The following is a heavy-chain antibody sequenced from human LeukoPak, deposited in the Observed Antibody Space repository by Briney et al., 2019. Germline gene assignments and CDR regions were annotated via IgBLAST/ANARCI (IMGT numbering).Heavy chain of an antibody. CDR2: ICTSGRT. D-gene: IGHD4-11*01. Sequence: PSETLSLTCTVSGGSISSSSYYWGWIRQPPGKGLEWIGRICTSGRTYYNPSLKSRVSMSVDTSKNQFSLKLSSVTAADTAVYYCARLSTVTTSFDYWGQGTLVTVSS. CDR1: GGSISSSSYY. V-gene: IGHV4-39*07. CDR3: ARLSTVTTSFDY. J-gene: IGHJ4*02.